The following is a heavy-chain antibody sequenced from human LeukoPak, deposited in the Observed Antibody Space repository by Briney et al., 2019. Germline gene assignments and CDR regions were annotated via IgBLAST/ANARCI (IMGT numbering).Heavy chain of an antibody. D-gene: IGHD3-16*01. CDR3: ARGGGGATGSFDI. CDR1: GDSITNPSYY. CDR2: IYYSGST. Sequence: PSETLSLTCTVSGDSITNPSYYWGWIRQPPRKGLEYIGAIYYSGSTHYNPSLNRRVTMSVDASKNRFSLNLTSVTAADTAVYYCARGGGGATGSFDIWGQGTMVTVSS. V-gene: IGHV4-39*07. J-gene: IGHJ3*02.